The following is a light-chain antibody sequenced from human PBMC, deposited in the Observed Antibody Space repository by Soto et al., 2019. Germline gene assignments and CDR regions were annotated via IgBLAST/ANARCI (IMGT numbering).Light chain of an antibody. CDR1: SSDVGGYNY. CDR2: DVS. CDR3: SSYTSRSTVV. J-gene: IGLJ2*01. Sequence: QSALTQPASVSGSPGQAITISCTGTSSDVGGYNYVSWYQQHPGKAPTLMIYDVSNRPSGVSNRFSGSKSGNTASLTISGLQAEDEADYYCSSYTSRSTVVFGGGTKLTVL. V-gene: IGLV2-14*01.